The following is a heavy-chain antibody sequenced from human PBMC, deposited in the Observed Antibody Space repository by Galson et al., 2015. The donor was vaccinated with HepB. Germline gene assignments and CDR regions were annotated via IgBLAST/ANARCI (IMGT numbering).Heavy chain of an antibody. CDR1: GYTLTELS. D-gene: IGHD3-9*01. CDR2: FDPEDGET. J-gene: IGHJ5*02. V-gene: IGHV1-24*01. Sequence: SVKVSCKVSGYTLTELSMHWVRQAPGKGLEWMGGFDPEDGETIYAQKFQGRVTMTEDTSTDTAYMELSGLRSEDTAVYYCATLHYDILTGYYKGRCWFDPWGQGTLVTVSS. CDR3: ATLHYDILTGYYKGRCWFDP.